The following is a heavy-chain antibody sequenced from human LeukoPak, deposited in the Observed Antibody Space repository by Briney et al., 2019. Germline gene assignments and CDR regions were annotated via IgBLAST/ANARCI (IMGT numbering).Heavy chain of an antibody. CDR3: ARGSVRFLEWLPFDP. CDR1: GYTFTSYY. CDR2: INPSGGST. Sequence: ASVKVSCKASGYTFTSYYMHWVRQAPGQGLEWMGIINPSGGSTSYAQKFQGRVTMTRDTSTSTVYMELSSLRSEDTAVYYCARGSVRFLEWLPFDPWGQGTLVTVSS. D-gene: IGHD3-3*01. J-gene: IGHJ5*02. V-gene: IGHV1-46*01.